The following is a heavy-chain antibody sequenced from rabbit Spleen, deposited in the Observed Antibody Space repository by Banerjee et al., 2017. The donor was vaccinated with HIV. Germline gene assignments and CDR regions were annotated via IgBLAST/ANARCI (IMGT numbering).Heavy chain of an antibody. J-gene: IGHJ5*01. Sequence: QEQLEESGGDLVKPEGSLTLTCTASGFSFSSSYWISWVRQAPGKGLEWIACIYAGSSGSTYYASWAKGRFTISKTSSTTVTLQMTSLTAADTATYFCARDVGRIGYFENWLDLWGQGTLVTVS. D-gene: IGHD1-1*01. CDR2: IYAGSSGST. CDR1: GFSFSSSYW. V-gene: IGHV1S45*01. CDR3: ARDVGRIGYFENWLDL.